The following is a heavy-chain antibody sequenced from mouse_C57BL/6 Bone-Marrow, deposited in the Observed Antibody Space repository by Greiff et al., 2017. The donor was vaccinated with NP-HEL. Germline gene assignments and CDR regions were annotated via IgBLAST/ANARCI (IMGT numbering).Heavy chain of an antibody. V-gene: IGHV1-81*01. J-gene: IGHJ2*01. Sequence: VKLMESGAELARPGASVKLSCKASGYTFTSYGISWVKQRTGQGLEWIGEIYPRSGNTYYNEKFKGKATLTADKSSSTAYMELRSLTSEDSAVYFCANRQLRHLDYWGQGTTLTVSS. CDR3: ANRQLRHLDY. D-gene: IGHD3-2*02. CDR2: IYPRSGNT. CDR1: GYTFTSYG.